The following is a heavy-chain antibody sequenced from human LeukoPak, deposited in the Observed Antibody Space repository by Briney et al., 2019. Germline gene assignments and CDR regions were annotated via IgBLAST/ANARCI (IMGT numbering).Heavy chain of an antibody. Sequence: GASVKVSCKASGYTFTTYGISWVRQAPGQGLEWMGWIGGYNGNTNYAQKLQGRVTMTTDTSTSTAYMELRSLRSDDTAVFYCATSSGWKSNIDYWGQGTLVTVSS. V-gene: IGHV1-18*01. CDR3: ATSSGWKSNIDY. CDR2: IGGYNGNT. D-gene: IGHD6-19*01. CDR1: GYTFTTYG. J-gene: IGHJ4*02.